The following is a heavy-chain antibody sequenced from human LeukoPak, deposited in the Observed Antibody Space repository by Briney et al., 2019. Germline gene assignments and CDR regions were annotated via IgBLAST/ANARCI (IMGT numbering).Heavy chain of an antibody. CDR1: GFTFSSYG. Sequence: GGFLRLSCAASGFTFSSYGMHWVRQAPGKGLEWVAVISYDGSNKYYADSVKGRFTISRDNSKNTLYLQMNSLRAEDTAVYYCAKDRSSSFDYWGQGTLVTVSS. CDR3: AKDRSSSFDY. V-gene: IGHV3-30*18. D-gene: IGHD6-6*01. CDR2: ISYDGSNK. J-gene: IGHJ4*02.